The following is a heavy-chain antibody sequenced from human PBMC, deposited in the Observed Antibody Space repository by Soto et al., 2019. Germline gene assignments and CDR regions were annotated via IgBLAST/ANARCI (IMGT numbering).Heavy chain of an antibody. J-gene: IGHJ5*01. V-gene: IGHV3-74*03. CDR2: IGPEGTDL. Sequence: GGPLRLSCSDSCFTFGNVWIHWVRQAPGKGMDWLPHIGPEGTDLVYVVSAKGRSIISGANARNTEHLQMNSMEAEETAVYDFANLPWEVAPSWGHGTLVTVSS. D-gene: IGHD1-26*01. CDR3: ANLPWEVAPS. CDR1: CFTFGNVW.